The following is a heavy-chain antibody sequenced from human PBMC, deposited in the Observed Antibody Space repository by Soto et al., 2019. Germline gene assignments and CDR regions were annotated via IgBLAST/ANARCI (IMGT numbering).Heavy chain of an antibody. J-gene: IGHJ4*02. CDR1: GYTFSSHG. CDR2: ISGSGGST. V-gene: IGHV3-23*01. Sequence: EVQLLESGGGLVQPGGSLRLSCAASGYTFSSHGMTWVRQAPGKGLEWVSAISGSGGSTYYADSVKGRFTISRDNSKNRLYLQMNSLRAEDTAVYYCAKDDSGRGWALDYWGQGTLVTVSS. CDR3: AKDDSGRGWALDY. D-gene: IGHD6-19*01.